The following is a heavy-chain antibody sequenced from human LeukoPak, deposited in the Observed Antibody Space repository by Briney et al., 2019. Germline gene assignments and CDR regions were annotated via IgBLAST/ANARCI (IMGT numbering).Heavy chain of an antibody. CDR2: INYSGST. J-gene: IGHJ6*03. CDR1: GGSISSYY. D-gene: IGHD4-11*01. CDR3: ARLRYSKPIYYYMDV. Sequence: PSETLSLTCTVSGGSISSYYWSWIRQPPGKGLEWIGSINYSGSTYYNPSLKSRVTISVDTSNNQFSLKLSSVTAADTAVYYCARLRYSKPIYYYMDVWGKGTTVTVSS. V-gene: IGHV4-39*01.